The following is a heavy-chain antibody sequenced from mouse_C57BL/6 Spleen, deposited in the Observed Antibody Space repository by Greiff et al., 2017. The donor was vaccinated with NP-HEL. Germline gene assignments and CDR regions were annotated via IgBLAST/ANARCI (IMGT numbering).Heavy chain of an antibody. V-gene: IGHV1-82*01. CDR1: CSPFRISC. J-gene: IGHJ2*01. CDR3: ARSEYQLRLDD. Sequence: QVPLQQSVPALVPPGSSVPLSCHSSCSPFRISCLHCVPPTPLQGLAWIGRIYPGDGDTHYNGKFKGKATLTADKSSSTAYIQLSSLTSEDSAVYFCARSEYQLRLDDWGQGTTLTVSS. D-gene: IGHD5-1*01. CDR2: IYPGDGDT.